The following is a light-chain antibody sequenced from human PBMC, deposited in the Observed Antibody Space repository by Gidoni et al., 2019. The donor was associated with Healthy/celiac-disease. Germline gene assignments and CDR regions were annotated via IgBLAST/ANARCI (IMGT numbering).Light chain of an antibody. V-gene: IGLV3-25*03. CDR3: QSADSSGTYWV. CDR1: AFPKQY. Sequence: SYELTQPPSVSVSPGQTARITCSGDAFPKQYAYRYQQKPGQAPVLVIYKDSERPSGIPERFSGSSSGTTVTLTISGVQAEDEADYYCQSADSSGTYWVFGGGTKLTVL. J-gene: IGLJ3*02. CDR2: KDS.